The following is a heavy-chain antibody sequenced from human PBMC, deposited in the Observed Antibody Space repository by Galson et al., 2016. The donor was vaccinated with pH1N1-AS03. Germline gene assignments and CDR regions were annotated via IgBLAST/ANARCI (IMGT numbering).Heavy chain of an antibody. CDR3: ARDYTVGATRGAGTFDV. V-gene: IGHV3-30-3*01. CDR1: GFTFSDFA. J-gene: IGHJ3*01. CDR2: ISYDGSNK. D-gene: IGHD1-26*01. Sequence: SLRLSCAASGFTFSDFAMHCVRQAPGKGLDWVAVISYDGSNKYYEDSVKGRFTISRDSSKNTLYLQMNSLRPEDTAMYYCARDYTVGATRGAGTFDVWGHGTMVTVSS.